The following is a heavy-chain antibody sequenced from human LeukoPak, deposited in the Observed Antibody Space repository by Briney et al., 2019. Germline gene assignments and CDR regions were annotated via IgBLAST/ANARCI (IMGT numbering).Heavy chain of an antibody. CDR2: INPSGGST. J-gene: IGHJ4*02. Sequence: ASVKVSCKASGGSFNTYGISWVRQAPGQGLEWMGIINPSGGSTSYAQKFQGRVTMTRDTSTSTVYMELSSLRSEDTAVYYCARQEDWGQGTLVTVSS. V-gene: IGHV1-46*02. CDR3: ARQED. CDR1: GGSFNTYG.